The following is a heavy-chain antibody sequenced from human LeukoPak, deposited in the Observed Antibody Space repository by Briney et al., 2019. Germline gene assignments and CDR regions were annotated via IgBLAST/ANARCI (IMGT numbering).Heavy chain of an antibody. Sequence: GGSLRLSCAASGFTFSSYGMHWVRQAPGKGLEWLAFIRYDGTNKYYGDSVKGRFTIFRDNSKNTLYLQMNSLRAEDTAIYSCAKTTGENAFDIWGQGTMVTVSS. V-gene: IGHV3-30*02. D-gene: IGHD7-27*01. CDR2: IRYDGTNK. CDR1: GFTFSSYG. J-gene: IGHJ3*02. CDR3: AKTTGENAFDI.